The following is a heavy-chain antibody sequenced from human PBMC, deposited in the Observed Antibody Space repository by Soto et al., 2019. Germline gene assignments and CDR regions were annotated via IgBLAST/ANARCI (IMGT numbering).Heavy chain of an antibody. J-gene: IGHJ5*02. Sequence: ASVKVSCKASGYTFASYAIHWVRQAPGQRLEWMGWINAGNGNTKYSQKFQGRVTITRDTSASTAYMELSSLRSEDTAVYYCASGAAGKNWFDPWSQGTLVTVSS. CDR2: INAGNGNT. CDR1: GYTFASYA. D-gene: IGHD6-13*01. V-gene: IGHV1-3*01. CDR3: ASGAAGKNWFDP.